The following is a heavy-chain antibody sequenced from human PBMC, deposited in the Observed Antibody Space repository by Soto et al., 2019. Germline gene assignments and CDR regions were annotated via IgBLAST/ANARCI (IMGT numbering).Heavy chain of an antibody. D-gene: IGHD5-18*01. CDR3: ARGYSYGLMLGGGMDV. CDR1: GGTFSSYA. J-gene: IGHJ6*02. Sequence: ASVKVSCKASGGTFSSYAISWVRQAPGQGLEWMGGIIPIFGTANYAQKFQGRVTITADESTSTAYMELSSLRSEDTAVYYCARGYSYGLMLGGGMDVWGQGTTVTVSS. V-gene: IGHV1-69*13. CDR2: IIPIFGTA.